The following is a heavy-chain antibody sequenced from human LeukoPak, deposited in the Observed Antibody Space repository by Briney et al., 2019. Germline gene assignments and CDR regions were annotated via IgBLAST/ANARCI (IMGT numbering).Heavy chain of an antibody. CDR2: IIPIFGTA. CDR1: GGTFSSYA. J-gene: IGHJ5*02. V-gene: IGHV1-69*05. Sequence: SAKVSCKASGGTFSSYAISWVRQAPGQGLEWMGRIIPIFGTANYAQKFQGRVTITTDESTSTAYMELSSLRSEDTAVYYCARGRRQLAHNWFDPWGQGTLVTVSS. D-gene: IGHD2-2*01. CDR3: ARGRRQLAHNWFDP.